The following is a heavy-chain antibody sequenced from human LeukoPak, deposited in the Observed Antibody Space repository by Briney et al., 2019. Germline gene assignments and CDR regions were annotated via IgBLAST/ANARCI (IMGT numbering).Heavy chain of an antibody. CDR3: MGDYCTSTSCSTTF. Sequence: PGGSLRLSCAASGFTFSNAWMSWVRQAPGKGLEWVGRIKSKTDGGTTDYAAPVKGRFTISRDDSKNTLYLQMNSLRAEDTAVYYCMGDYCTSTSCSTTFWGQGTLVTVSS. V-gene: IGHV3-15*01. D-gene: IGHD2-2*02. CDR1: GFTFSNAW. J-gene: IGHJ4*02. CDR2: IKSKTDGGTT.